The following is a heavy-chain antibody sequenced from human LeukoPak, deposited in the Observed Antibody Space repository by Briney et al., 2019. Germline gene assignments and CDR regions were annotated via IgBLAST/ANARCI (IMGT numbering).Heavy chain of an antibody. D-gene: IGHD3-22*01. Sequence: GESLTISCQGSGYSFTTYWIHWVRPMPGKGLEWMGGIDPSDSYTNYSPSFRGHVTMSVDKSNSPAYLQWSSLEASDTAMYYCARLRYYDSSGSLDYWGQGTVVSVSS. V-gene: IGHV5-10-1*01. CDR1: GYSFTTYW. J-gene: IGHJ4*02. CDR3: ARLRYYDSSGSLDY. CDR2: IDPSDSYT.